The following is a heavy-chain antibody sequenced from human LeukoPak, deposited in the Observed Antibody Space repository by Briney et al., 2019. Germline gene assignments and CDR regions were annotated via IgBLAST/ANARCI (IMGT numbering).Heavy chain of an antibody. Sequence: QPGGSLRLSCAASGFTFSSYEMNWARQAPGKGLEWVSYITGSGCTIYYADSVKGRFTISRDNAKNSLYLQMNSLRAEDTAVYYCARSPYSSGWSVVDYWGQGTLVTVSS. D-gene: IGHD6-19*01. J-gene: IGHJ4*02. V-gene: IGHV3-48*03. CDR2: ITGSGCTI. CDR3: ARSPYSSGWSVVDY. CDR1: GFTFSSYE.